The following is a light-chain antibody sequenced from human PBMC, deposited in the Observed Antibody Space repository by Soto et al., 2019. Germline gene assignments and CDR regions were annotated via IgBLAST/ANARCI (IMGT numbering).Light chain of an antibody. J-gene: IGKJ3*01. CDR2: GAS. CDR3: QQYKNWPPET. CDR1: QSVSHN. Sequence: IGMTQSPANLSVSPGERATLSCRASQSVSHNLAWYQPKPGQAPRLIIYGASPRATGIQDIFSGSGSGTEFPHTISSLQCEGCAVYYCQQYKNWPPETFGPGTKVDIK. V-gene: IGKV3-15*01.